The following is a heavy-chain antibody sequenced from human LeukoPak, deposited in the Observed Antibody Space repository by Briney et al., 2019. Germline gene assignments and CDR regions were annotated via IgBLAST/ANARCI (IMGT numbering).Heavy chain of an antibody. CDR2: ISPGGTA. CDR1: SFNSYY. V-gene: IGHV4-34*01. J-gene: IGHJ3*02. D-gene: IGHD2-2*01. Sequence: PSETLSLTCAGSFNSYYWSWIRQPPGKGLEWIGEISPGGTANYNPSLKSRVTISVDTSKNQFSLRLSSVTSADTAMYYCARNGRHCSSRCSWDAFDMWGQGTMVTVSS. CDR3: ARNGRHCSSRCSWDAFDM.